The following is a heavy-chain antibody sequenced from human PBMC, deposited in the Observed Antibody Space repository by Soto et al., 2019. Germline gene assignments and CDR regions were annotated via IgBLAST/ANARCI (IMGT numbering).Heavy chain of an antibody. CDR2: IKTDGSET. CDR3: TSDRYPRFYHGSGSYPYY. CDR1: GFTFSSFW. D-gene: IGHD3-10*01. V-gene: IGHV3-7*03. J-gene: IGHJ4*02. Sequence: PGGSLRLFCAASGFTFSSFWMSWVRQAPGKGLEWVANIKTDGSETHYVDSVKGRFTISRDNPKTSLFLQMNSLRVEDTAVYFCTSDRYPRFYHGSGSYPYYWGQGTPVTVSS.